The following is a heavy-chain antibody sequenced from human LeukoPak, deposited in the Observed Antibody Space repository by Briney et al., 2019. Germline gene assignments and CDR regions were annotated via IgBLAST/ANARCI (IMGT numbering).Heavy chain of an antibody. D-gene: IGHD1-20*01. J-gene: IGHJ4*02. V-gene: IGHV4-38-2*01. CDR3: ARVRASYNWIDVGLDY. CDR2: IYHSGST. Sequence: PSETLSLTCAVSGYSISSGYYWGCIRQSPGKGLEWVGNIYHSGSTYYNPSLKSRVTISVDTSKNQFSLKLSPVTAADTAMYYCARVRASYNWIDVGLDYWGQGTLVIVSS. CDR1: GYSISSGYY.